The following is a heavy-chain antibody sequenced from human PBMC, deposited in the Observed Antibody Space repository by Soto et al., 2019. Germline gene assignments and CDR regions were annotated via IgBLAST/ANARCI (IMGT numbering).Heavy chain of an antibody. CDR2: IYYSGST. D-gene: IGHD6-13*01. Sequence: TLSLTCTVSGGSISSGNYYWSWIRQHPGKGLEWIGYIYYSGSTSYNPSLKSRVTISVDTSKNHFSLKLSSVTAADTAVYYCARYSAASGTYYFDYWGPGTLVTVSS. CDR1: GGSISSGNYY. CDR3: ARYSAASGTYYFDY. V-gene: IGHV4-31*03. J-gene: IGHJ4*01.